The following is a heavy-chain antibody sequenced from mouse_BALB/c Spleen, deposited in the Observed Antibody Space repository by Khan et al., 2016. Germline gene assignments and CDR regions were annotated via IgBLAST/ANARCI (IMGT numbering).Heavy chain of an antibody. V-gene: IGHV1-87*01. J-gene: IGHJ2*01. CDR1: GYTFTTYW. Sequence: QVQLKQSGAELARPGASVKLSCKASGYTFTTYWMQWVKQRPGQGLEWIGAIYPGDGDTRYTQKFKGKATFTADKSSSTAYMQLSSLASEDSAVYYCARGNSYYDYDYWGQGTTLTVSS. CDR2: IYPGDGDT. D-gene: IGHD2-4*01. CDR3: ARGNSYYDYDY.